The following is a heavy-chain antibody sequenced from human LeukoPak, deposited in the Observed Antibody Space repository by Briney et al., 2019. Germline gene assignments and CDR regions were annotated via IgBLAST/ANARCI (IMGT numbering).Heavy chain of an antibody. CDR1: GYTFTGYY. CDR2: INPNSGGT. V-gene: IGHV1-2*02. J-gene: IGHJ6*02. CDR3: AGAFQRWLQLGYYYYYGMDV. D-gene: IGHD5-24*01. Sequence: GASVKVSCKASGYTFTGYYMHWVRQAPGQGLEWMGWINPNSGGTNYAQKFQGRVTMTRDTSISTAYMELSRLRSDDTAVYYCAGAFQRWLQLGYYYYYGMDVWGQGTTVTVSS.